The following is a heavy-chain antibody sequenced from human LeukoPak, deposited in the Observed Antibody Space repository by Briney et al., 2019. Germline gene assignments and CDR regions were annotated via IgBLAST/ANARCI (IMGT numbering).Heavy chain of an antibody. Sequence: SETLSLTCTVSGGSIRSYYWTWIRQPPGKGLEWIGCIYYSDSATYNPPLKSRVTISLDTSKNQFFWKLSSVTAADTAVYYCARKRSFDLWGQGTLVTVSS. J-gene: IGHJ4*02. CDR1: GGSIRSYY. V-gene: IGHV4-59*01. CDR2: IYYSDSA. CDR3: ARKRSFDL. D-gene: IGHD3-9*01.